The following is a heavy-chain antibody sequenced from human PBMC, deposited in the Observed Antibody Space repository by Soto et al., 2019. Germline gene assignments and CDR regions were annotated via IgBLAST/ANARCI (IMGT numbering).Heavy chain of an antibody. J-gene: IGHJ5*02. V-gene: IGHV1-3*01. D-gene: IGHD2-15*01. CDR2: INVGNGNT. Sequence: QVYLVQAGAEVKNRGASVKISCQTSGYTFISYAMSWVRQDPGQGLEWMGWINVGNGNTEYSENFQGRVTIARDTSASIVYMELSSLRSEDTAMYYCAREPLCGGRCYFKWFDPWGQGTLVTVSS. CDR1: GYTFISYA. CDR3: AREPLCGGRCYFKWFDP.